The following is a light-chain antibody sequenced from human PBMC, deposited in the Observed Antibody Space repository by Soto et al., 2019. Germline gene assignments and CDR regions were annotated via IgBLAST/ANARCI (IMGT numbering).Light chain of an antibody. Sequence: DIQMTQSPSSLSASVGDIVTITWRASQGISTYLNWYHQKPGKAPKLLIYAASSLQSGVPSRFSGSGSETDFTLTISSLQPEDFATYSCQQSYSTTWTFGQGTKVDIK. CDR1: QGISTY. CDR3: QQSYSTTWT. J-gene: IGKJ1*01. V-gene: IGKV1-39*01. CDR2: AAS.